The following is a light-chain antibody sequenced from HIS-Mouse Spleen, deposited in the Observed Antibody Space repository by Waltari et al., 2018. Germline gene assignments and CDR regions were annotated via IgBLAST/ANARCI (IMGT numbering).Light chain of an antibody. V-gene: IGKV3-11*01. Sequence: EIVLTQSPATLSLSPGERATLSCRASQSVSSYLAWYQQKPGQAPRLLIYDASNRATGSPARFSGRGSGTDFALTISSLEPEDFAVYYCQQRSNWPTCGGGTKVEIK. CDR3: QQRSNWPT. CDR1: QSVSSY. CDR2: DAS. J-gene: IGKJ4*01.